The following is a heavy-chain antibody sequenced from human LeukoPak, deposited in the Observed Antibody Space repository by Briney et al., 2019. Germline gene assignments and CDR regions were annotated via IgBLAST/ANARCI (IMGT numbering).Heavy chain of an antibody. J-gene: IGHJ4*02. CDR2: IYYTGGT. Sequence: SETLSVTRTVSGGSISPFYWNWIRPPPRKGLEWIVDIYYTGGTSYSPSLKRRVTMSVDRSKNQFSLKLSSVTAADTAVYYCARDLQSGGYFDYWGQGTLVTVSS. D-gene: IGHD2-8*02. V-gene: IGHV4-59*12. CDR1: GGSISPFY. CDR3: ARDLQSGGYFDY.